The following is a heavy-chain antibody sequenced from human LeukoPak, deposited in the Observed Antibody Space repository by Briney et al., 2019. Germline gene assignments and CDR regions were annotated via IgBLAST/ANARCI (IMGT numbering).Heavy chain of an antibody. V-gene: IGHV3-23*01. CDR3: VKGACSSGCSGNH. Sequence: GGSLRLSCAASGIAFSDCAMYWVRQAPGKGLECVSVITDSYNTYYGDSVKGRFTVSRDNSRKTLYLQMNSLRVDDTALYYCVKGACSSGCSGNHWGQGTRVIVSS. CDR1: GIAFSDCA. D-gene: IGHD6-19*01. J-gene: IGHJ5*02. CDR2: ITDSYNT.